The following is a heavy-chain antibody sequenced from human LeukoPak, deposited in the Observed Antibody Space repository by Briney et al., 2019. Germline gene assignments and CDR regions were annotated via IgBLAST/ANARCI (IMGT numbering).Heavy chain of an antibody. CDR3: ARDSLVSGWSLSFDY. CDR1: GFTVSSNY. D-gene: IGHD6-19*01. Sequence: QSGGSLRLSCAASGFTVSSNYMSWVRQAPGKGLEWVSVIYSGGSTYYADSVKGRFTISRDNSKNTLYLQMNSLRAEDTAVYYCARDSLVSGWSLSFDYWGQGTLVTVSS. V-gene: IGHV3-66*01. CDR2: IYSGGST. J-gene: IGHJ4*02.